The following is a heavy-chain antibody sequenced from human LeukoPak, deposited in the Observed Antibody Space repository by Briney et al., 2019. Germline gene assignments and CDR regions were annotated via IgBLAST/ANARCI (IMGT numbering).Heavy chain of an antibody. V-gene: IGHV3-23*01. J-gene: IGHJ4*02. CDR2: ISGSGGST. Sequence: PGGSQRLSCAASGFTVSNYAMNWVRQAPGKGLEWVSAISGSGGSTYYADSVKGRFTISRDNSKNTLYLQMNSLRAEDTAVYYCAKAFGSSGYYYYFDYWGQGTLVTVSS. CDR1: GFTVSNYA. D-gene: IGHD3-22*01. CDR3: AKAFGSSGYYYYFDY.